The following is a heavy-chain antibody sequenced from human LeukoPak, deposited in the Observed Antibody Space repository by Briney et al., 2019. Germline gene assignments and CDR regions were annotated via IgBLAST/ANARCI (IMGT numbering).Heavy chain of an antibody. CDR1: GGSFSGYY. CDR2: IYHSGST. CDR3: ARFPGSAEYRHYYYMDV. D-gene: IGHD2-15*01. J-gene: IGHJ6*03. V-gene: IGHV4-34*01. Sequence: SETLSLTCAVYGGSFSGYYWGWIRQPPGKGLEWIGSIYHSGSTYYNPSLKSRITISVDTSKNQLSLKLSSVTAADTAVYYCARFPGSAEYRHYYYMDVWGKGTTVTVSS.